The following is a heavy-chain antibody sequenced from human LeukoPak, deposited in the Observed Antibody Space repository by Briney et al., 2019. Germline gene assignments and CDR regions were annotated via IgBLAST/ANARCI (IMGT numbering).Heavy chain of an antibody. CDR1: GYIFSRDW. V-gene: IGHV3-15*01. D-gene: IGHD1-1*01. J-gene: IGHJ3*01. CDR2: IRNKPDGGTA. Sequence: TGGSLRLSCAASGYIFSRDWMSWVRQAPGKGLEWVGLIRNKPDGGTADYATPVKGRFTISRDDSKNTLYLQMNSLKTEDTAVYYCTTYNDKDAFNVWGQGTMVTVSS. CDR3: TTYNDKDAFNV.